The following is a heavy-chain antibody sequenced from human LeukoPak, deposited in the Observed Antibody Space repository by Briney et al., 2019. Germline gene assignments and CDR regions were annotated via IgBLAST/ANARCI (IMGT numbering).Heavy chain of an antibody. D-gene: IGHD5-12*01. Sequence: GASVKVSCKASGYTFTSYAMNWVRQAPGQGLEWMGGIIPIFGTANYAQKFQGRVTITADESTSTAYMELSSLRSEDTAVYYCARAGYDAKYKYYFDYWGQGTLVTVSS. CDR2: IIPIFGTA. V-gene: IGHV1-69*13. J-gene: IGHJ4*02. CDR1: GYTFTSYA. CDR3: ARAGYDAKYKYYFDY.